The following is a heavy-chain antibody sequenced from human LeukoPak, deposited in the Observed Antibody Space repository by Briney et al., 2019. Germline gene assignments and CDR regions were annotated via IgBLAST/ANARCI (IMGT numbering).Heavy chain of an antibody. CDR1: GFTFSSYG. CDR3: ARDHRLPVTVDY. CDR2: IRYDGSNE. J-gene: IGHJ4*02. Sequence: GGSLRLSCAASGFTFSSYGMHCVRQAPGKGLEWVAFIRYDGSNEYYADSVKGRFTISRDNSKNTLYLQMNSLRAEDTAVYYCARDHRLPVTVDYWGQGTLVTVSS. D-gene: IGHD2-21*02. V-gene: IGHV3-30*02.